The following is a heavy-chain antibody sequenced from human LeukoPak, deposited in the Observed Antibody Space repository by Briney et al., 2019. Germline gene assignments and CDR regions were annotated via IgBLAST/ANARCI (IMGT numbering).Heavy chain of an antibody. Sequence: PSETLSLTCAVYDGSFSGSYCTWIRQPPGKGLEWIGEINHSGSANYNPSLKSRGTILLDTSKNQFSLNLSSVTAADTAVYYCARRPRGVIIKTWFDSWGQGTLVTVSS. CDR2: INHSGSA. CDR1: DGSFSGSY. CDR3: ARRPRGVIIKTWFDS. V-gene: IGHV4-34*01. D-gene: IGHD3-10*01. J-gene: IGHJ5*01.